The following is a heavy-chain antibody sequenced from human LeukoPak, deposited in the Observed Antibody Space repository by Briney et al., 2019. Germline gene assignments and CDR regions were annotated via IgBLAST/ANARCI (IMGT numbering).Heavy chain of an antibody. Sequence: SETLSLTCAVSGGSISSSNWWSWVRQPPGKGLEWIGEIYHSGSTNYNPSLKSRVTISVDKSKNQFSLKLSSVTAADTAIYYCARLGHCRETNCYSDFYYMDVWGKGTTVIVSS. V-gene: IGHV4-4*02. CDR2: IYHSGST. CDR3: ARLGHCRETNCYSDFYYMDV. CDR1: GGSISSSNW. J-gene: IGHJ6*03. D-gene: IGHD2-2*02.